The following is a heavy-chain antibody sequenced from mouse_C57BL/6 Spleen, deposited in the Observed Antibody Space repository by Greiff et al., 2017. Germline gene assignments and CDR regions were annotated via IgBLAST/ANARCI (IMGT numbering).Heavy chain of an antibody. D-gene: IGHD1-1*01. Sequence: EVQGVESGGGLVKPGGSLKLSCAASGFTFSSYAMSWVRQTPEKRLEWVATISDGGSYTYYPDNVKGRFTISRDNAKNNLYLQMSHLKSEDTAMYYCARGFITTVVAYWYFDVWGTGTTVTVSS. J-gene: IGHJ1*03. CDR2: ISDGGSYT. V-gene: IGHV5-4*01. CDR1: GFTFSSYA. CDR3: ARGFITTVVAYWYFDV.